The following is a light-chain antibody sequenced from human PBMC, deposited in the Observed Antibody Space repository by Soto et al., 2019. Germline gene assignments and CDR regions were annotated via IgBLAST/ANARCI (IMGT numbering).Light chain of an antibody. V-gene: IGLV4-69*01. J-gene: IGLJ2*01. Sequence: QLVLTQSPSASAALGASVKLTCTLSSGHSTYAIAWHQQQPEKGPRYLMKLNSDGSHSKGDGLPDRFSGSSSGAERYLPISSLQSEDEADYYCQTWGTGLYVVCGGGTKLTVL. CDR2: LNSDGSH. CDR1: SGHSTYA. CDR3: QTWGTGLYVV.